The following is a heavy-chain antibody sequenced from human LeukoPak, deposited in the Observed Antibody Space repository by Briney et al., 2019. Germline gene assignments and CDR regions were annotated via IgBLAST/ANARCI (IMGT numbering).Heavy chain of an antibody. CDR1: GFTLRDYY. D-gene: IGHD3-10*01. Sequence: GGSLRLSCVASGFTLRDYYITWIRQAPGKGLEWVPYISSTGTTIYYADSVKGRFTISRDNAKNSLYLQMSSLRGEDTAVYYCAREGFGYYFDYWGQGTLVTVSS. V-gene: IGHV3-11*04. CDR2: ISSTGTTI. CDR3: AREGFGYYFDY. J-gene: IGHJ4*02.